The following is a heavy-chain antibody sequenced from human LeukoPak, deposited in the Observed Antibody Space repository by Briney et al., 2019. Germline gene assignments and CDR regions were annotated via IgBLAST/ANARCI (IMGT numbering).Heavy chain of an antibody. J-gene: IGHJ4*02. CDR1: GGSISSYY. CDR3: ARGSQVDDFWSGYRAPLDY. Sequence: PSETLSLTCTVSGGSISSYYWSWIRQPPGKGLEWIGYIYYSGSTNYNPSLKSQVTISVDTSKNQFSLKLSSVTAADTAVYFCARGSQVDDFWSGYRAPLDYWGQGTLVTVSS. CDR2: IYYSGST. V-gene: IGHV4-59*08. D-gene: IGHD3-3*01.